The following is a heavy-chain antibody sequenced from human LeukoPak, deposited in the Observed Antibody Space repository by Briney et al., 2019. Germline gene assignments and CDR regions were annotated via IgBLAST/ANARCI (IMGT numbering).Heavy chain of an antibody. J-gene: IGHJ4*02. V-gene: IGHV1-69*13. Sequence: RRASVKVSCKASGGTFSSYAISWVRQAPGQGLEWMGGIIPIFGTANYAQKFQGRVTITADESTSTAYMELSSLRPEDTAVYYCATLGNWNDGPYYFDYWGQGTLVTVSS. CDR3: ATLGNWNDGPYYFDY. D-gene: IGHD1-1*01. CDR2: IIPIFGTA. CDR1: GGTFSSYA.